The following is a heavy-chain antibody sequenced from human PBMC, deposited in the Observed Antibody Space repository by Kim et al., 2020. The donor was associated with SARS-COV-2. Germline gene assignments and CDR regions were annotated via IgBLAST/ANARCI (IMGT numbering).Heavy chain of an antibody. CDR3: AKLAFQTWGHCTTTTCYFFDF. Sequence: GGSLRLSCVASGFTFRSYAMSWVRQAPGKGLEWVSSVSGSSDDTYYAESVKGRFTISRDNSKNTLSLQMNSLRAEDTAVYYCAKLAFQTWGHCTTTTCYFFDFWGQGTLVTVSS. CDR1: GFTFRSYA. J-gene: IGHJ4*02. V-gene: IGHV3-23*01. D-gene: IGHD2-2*01. CDR2: VSGSSDDT.